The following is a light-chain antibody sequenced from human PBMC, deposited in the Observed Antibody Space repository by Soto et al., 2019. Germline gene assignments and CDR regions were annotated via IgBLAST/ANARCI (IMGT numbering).Light chain of an antibody. CDR2: AAS. CDR1: QSISSY. V-gene: IGKV1-39*01. CDR3: QQSYSTPIT. J-gene: IGKJ5*01. Sequence: DIRMTQSPSSLSASVGDRVTITCRASQSISSYLNWYQQKPGKAPKLLIYAASSLQSGVPSTFSGSGSGTDFTLTISSPQPEDFGTYDCQQSYSTPITFGHGTRLEIK.